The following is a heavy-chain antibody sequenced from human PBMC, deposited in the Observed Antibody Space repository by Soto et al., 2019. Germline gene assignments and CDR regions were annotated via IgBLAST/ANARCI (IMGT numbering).Heavy chain of an antibody. J-gene: IGHJ4*02. CDR1: GGSISSGDYY. V-gene: IGHV4-30-4*01. CDR2: ICYSGST. D-gene: IGHD3-22*01. Sequence: QVQLQESGPGLVKPSQTLSLTCTVSGGSISSGDYYWSWIRQPPGKGLEGIGFICYSGSTYYHPSLKSRVHISVDTSKNQFSLKLSSVTAADTAVYYCARVLVDSSGYSFVNTLTDYWGQGTLVTVSS. CDR3: ARVLVDSSGYSFVNTLTDY.